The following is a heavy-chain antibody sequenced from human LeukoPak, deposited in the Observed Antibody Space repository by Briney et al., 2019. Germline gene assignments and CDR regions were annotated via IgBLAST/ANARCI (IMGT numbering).Heavy chain of an antibody. D-gene: IGHD5-12*01. CDR2: IYYSGST. V-gene: IGHV4-38-2*02. CDR1: GYSINNGYY. Sequence: SETLSLTCTVSGYSINNGYYWGWIRQPPGKGLEWIGSIYYSGSTYYNPSLKSRVTISVDTSKNQFSLKLSSVTAADTAVYYCARLRSGYDLFDYWGQGTLVTVSS. J-gene: IGHJ4*02. CDR3: ARLRSGYDLFDY.